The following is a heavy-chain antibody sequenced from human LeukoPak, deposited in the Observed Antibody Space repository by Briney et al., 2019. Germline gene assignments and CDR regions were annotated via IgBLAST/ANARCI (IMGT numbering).Heavy chain of an antibody. D-gene: IGHD5-12*01. V-gene: IGHV3-7*03. CDR1: GFTYSSYW. CDR2: IKQDGSEK. J-gene: IGHJ4*02. CDR3: AKGRGYSAYGPFDC. Sequence: PGGSLRLSCAASGFTYSSYWMSWVRQAPGKGLEWVANIKQDGSEKYYVDSVKGRFTISRDNAKNSLYLQMNSLRADDTAVYYCAKGRGYSAYGPFDCRGQGTLVTVSS.